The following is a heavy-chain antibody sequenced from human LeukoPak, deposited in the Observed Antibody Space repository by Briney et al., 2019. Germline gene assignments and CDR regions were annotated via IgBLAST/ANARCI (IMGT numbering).Heavy chain of an antibody. J-gene: IGHJ4*02. CDR2: ISGSGGST. CDR1: GFTFSSYA. CDR3: AKLREYDILTGYHLRGDYYFDY. D-gene: IGHD3-9*01. Sequence: GGSLRLSCAASGFTFSSYAMSWVRQAPGKGLEWVSAISGSGGSTYYADSEKGRFTISRDNSKNTLYLQMNSLRAEDTAVYYCAKLREYDILTGYHLRGDYYFDYWGQGTLVTVSS. V-gene: IGHV3-23*01.